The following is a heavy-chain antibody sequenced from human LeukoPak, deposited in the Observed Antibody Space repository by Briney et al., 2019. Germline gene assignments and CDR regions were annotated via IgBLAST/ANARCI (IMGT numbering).Heavy chain of an antibody. CDR1: GGSFSGYY. V-gene: IGHV4-34*01. CDR2: INHSGST. D-gene: IGHD3-22*01. CDR3: ATRGDYSDTSGNSYDALDI. J-gene: IGHJ3*02. Sequence: KPSETLSLTCAVYGGSFSGYYWSWIRQPPGKGLEWIGEINHSGSTNYNPSLKSRVTISVETSKNQFSLKLSSVTAADTAVYYCATRGDYSDTSGNSYDALDIWGQGTMVTVSS.